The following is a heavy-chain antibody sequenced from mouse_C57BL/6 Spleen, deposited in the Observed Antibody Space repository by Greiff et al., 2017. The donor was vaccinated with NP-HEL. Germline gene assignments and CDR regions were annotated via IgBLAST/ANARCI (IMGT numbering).Heavy chain of an antibody. Sequence: QVQLQQPGAELVMPGASVKLSCKASGYTFTSYWMHWVKQRPGQGLEWIGEIDPSDSYTNYNQKFKGKSTLTVDKSSSTAYMQLSSLTSEDSAVYYCARRHYAMDYWGQGTLVTVSS. CDR1: GYTFTSYW. V-gene: IGHV1-69*01. CDR3: ARRHYAMDY. J-gene: IGHJ4*01. CDR2: IDPSDSYT.